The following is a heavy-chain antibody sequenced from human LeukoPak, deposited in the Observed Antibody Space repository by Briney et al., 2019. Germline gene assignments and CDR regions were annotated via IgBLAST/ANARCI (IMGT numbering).Heavy chain of an antibody. D-gene: IGHD6-6*01. CDR3: ARVLARLDNLFDP. J-gene: IGHJ5*02. CDR2: INHSGST. V-gene: IGHV4-34*01. CDR1: GGSFSGYY. Sequence: SETLSLTCAVYGGSFSGYYWSWIRQPPGKGLEWIGEINHSGSTNYNPSLKSRVTISVDTSKNQFSLKLSSVTAADTAVYYCARVLARLDNLFDPRGQGNLVTVSS.